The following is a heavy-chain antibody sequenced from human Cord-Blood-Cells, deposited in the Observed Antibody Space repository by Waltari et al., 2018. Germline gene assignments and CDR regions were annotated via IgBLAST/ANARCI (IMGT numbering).Heavy chain of an antibody. CDR1: GWSLTSYW. CDR3: ARTSSPYSSPDY. D-gene: IGHD6-13*01. Sequence: DVRLVQSGAEVKNPWGSLQSACMGSGWSLTSYWIGWARQMPGRGLEWMGIIYPGDSNTRNSPSFQGQVTISADKSISTAYLQWSSLKASDTAMYYCARTSSPYSSPDYWGQGTLVTVSS. CDR2: IYPGDSNT. J-gene: IGHJ4*02. V-gene: IGHV5-51*01.